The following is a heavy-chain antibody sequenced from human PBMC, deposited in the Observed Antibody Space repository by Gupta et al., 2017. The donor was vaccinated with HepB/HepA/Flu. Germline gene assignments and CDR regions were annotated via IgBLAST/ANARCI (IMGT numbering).Heavy chain of an antibody. CDR3: ARISGTSLGQLYLYYMDV. Sequence: DVQLVESGGGLVEPGRSLRLSCPASGFNFGDYTMIWFRQAPGKGLEWVSFIRSKLYYGGTSEYASSVTGRFFVSRDDSKHIAYLQMDSLRTEDSAMYFCARISGTSLGQLYLYYMDVWGKGTTVTVSS. CDR1: GFNFGDYT. CDR2: IRSKLYYGGTS. D-gene: IGHD3-16*01. J-gene: IGHJ6*03. V-gene: IGHV3-49*03.